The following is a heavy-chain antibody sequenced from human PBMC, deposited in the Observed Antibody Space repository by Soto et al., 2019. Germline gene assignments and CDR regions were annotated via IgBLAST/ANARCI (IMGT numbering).Heavy chain of an antibody. CDR2: IWYDGSNK. CDR3: ARNPRGFYSFDY. D-gene: IGHD3-10*01. V-gene: IGHV3-33*01. CDR1: GFTFSSYG. Sequence: GGSLRLSCAASGFTFSSYGMHWVRQAPGKGLEWVAVIWYDGSNKYYADSVKGRFTISRDNSKNTLYLQMNSLRAEDTAVYYCARNPRGFYSFDYWGQGTLVTVSS. J-gene: IGHJ4*02.